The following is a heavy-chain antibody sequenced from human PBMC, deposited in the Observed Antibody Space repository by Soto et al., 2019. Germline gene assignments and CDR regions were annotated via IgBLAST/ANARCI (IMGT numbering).Heavy chain of an antibody. CDR2: INPEGTKK. J-gene: IGHJ6*02. D-gene: IGHD2-2*01. CDR3: ARETYCTSINSYGDDYYDIDV. CDR1: GFTFTNHC. Sequence: VSLRLSCATSGFTFTNHCMRWVRQAPEKGLEWVANINPEGTKKYYVDSVEGRFTISRDNAKTSLYLQMNSLRAEDTAVYYCARETYCTSINSYGDDYYDIDVWGHGTTVTVSS. V-gene: IGHV3-7*01.